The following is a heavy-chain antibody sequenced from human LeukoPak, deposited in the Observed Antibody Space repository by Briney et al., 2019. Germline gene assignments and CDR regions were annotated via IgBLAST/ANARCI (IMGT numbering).Heavy chain of an antibody. CDR3: ARGSPVSSSYSYFDY. CDR2: IYTSGST. CDR1: GGSISSGSYY. Sequence: NPSQTLSLTCTVSGGSISSGSYYWSWIRQPAGKGLEWIGRIYTSGSTNYNPSLKSRVTISADTSKNQFSLKLSSVTAADTAVYYCARGSPVSSSYSYFDYWGQGTLVTVSS. V-gene: IGHV4-61*02. D-gene: IGHD6-6*01. J-gene: IGHJ4*02.